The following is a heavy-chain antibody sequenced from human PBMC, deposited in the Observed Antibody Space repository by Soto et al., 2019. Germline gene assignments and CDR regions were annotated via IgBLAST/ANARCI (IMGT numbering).Heavy chain of an antibody. D-gene: IGHD5-12*01. Sequence: GGSLRLSCAASGFTFSSAWMSWVRQAPGKGLEWVARIKSKIDGGTTDYAAPVRGRFTISRDDSKNTLYLQMNSLRAEDTAVYYCAKGDSGYDTSYFDYWGQGTLVTVSS. CDR2: IKSKIDGGTT. V-gene: IGHV3-15*01. CDR1: GFTFSSAW. J-gene: IGHJ4*02. CDR3: AKGDSGYDTSYFDY.